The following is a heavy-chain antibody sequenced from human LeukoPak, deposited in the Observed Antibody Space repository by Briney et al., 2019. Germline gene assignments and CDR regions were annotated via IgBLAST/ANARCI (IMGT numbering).Heavy chain of an antibody. CDR3: AKDCSSTNCYVDY. CDR2: ISGSGAST. D-gene: IGHD2-2*01. V-gene: IGHV3-23*01. J-gene: IGHJ4*02. Sequence: SAISGSGASTYYADSVKGRFTVSRDNSKNTLFLQMNSLRAEDTALYFCAKDCSSTNCYVDYWGQGNLVTVSS.